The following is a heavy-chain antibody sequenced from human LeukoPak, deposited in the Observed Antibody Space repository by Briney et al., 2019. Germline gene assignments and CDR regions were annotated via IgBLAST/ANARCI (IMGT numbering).Heavy chain of an antibody. V-gene: IGHV3-30*03. Sequence: PGGSLRLSCAASGFTFSSYGMHWVRQAPGKGLEWVAVISYDGSNKYYADSVKGRFTISRDNSKNTLYLQMNSLRAEDTAVYYCAREILSSGYYHFNYWGQGTLVTVSS. J-gene: IGHJ4*02. CDR1: GFTFSSYG. CDR3: AREILSSGYYHFNY. CDR2: ISYDGSNK. D-gene: IGHD3-22*01.